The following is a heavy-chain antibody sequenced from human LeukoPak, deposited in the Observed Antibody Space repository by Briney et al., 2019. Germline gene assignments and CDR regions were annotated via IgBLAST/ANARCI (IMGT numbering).Heavy chain of an antibody. Sequence: GGSLRLSCAASGFTFSSYSMNWVRPSPGKGLEWVSFISSSSSAIYYADSVKGRFTISRDNAKSSLYLQMNSLRDEDTAVYYCARGAVTGTHPIDYWGQGTLVTVSS. V-gene: IGHV3-48*02. J-gene: IGHJ4*02. CDR1: GFTFSSYS. CDR2: ISSSSSAI. D-gene: IGHD6-19*01. CDR3: ARGAVTGTHPIDY.